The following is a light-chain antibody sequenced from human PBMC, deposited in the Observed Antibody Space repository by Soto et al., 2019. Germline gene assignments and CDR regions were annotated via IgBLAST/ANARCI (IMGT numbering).Light chain of an antibody. Sequence: QSALTQPASVSGSPGQSITISCTGTSSDVGGYNYVSWSQQHPGKAPKLMIYEVSNRPSGVSNRFSGSKSGNTASLTISGLQAEDEAEYYCSSYTNINTRACVFGTGTKLTVL. CDR3: SSYTNINTRACV. J-gene: IGLJ1*01. CDR2: EVS. V-gene: IGLV2-14*01. CDR1: SSDVGGYNY.